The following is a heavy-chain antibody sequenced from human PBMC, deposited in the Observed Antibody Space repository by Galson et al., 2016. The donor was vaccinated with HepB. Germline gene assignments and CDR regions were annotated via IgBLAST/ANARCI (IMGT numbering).Heavy chain of an antibody. CDR3: ARSTRGGIMYRFFGP. V-gene: IGHV5-51*01. CDR2: IDPRDSDT. CDR1: GYDFPSYW. J-gene: IGHJ5*02. Sequence: QSGAEVKKPGESLKISCQAFGYDFPSYWLGWVRQMPGKGLEWMGVIDPRDSDTKYSPSFQGQVTMSVDKSTNAAYLQWSSLKASDTAIYYCARSTRGGIMYRFFGPWGQGTLVTVSS. D-gene: IGHD3-3*01.